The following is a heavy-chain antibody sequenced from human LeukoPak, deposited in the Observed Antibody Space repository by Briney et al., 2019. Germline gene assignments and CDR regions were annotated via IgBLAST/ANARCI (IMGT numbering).Heavy chain of an antibody. J-gene: IGHJ4*02. CDR1: RFPPRKYA. CDR2: ISGSGGSK. D-gene: IGHD3-3*02. Sequence: PGGSLRLSCVGSRFPPRKYAMSWVRQAPGKGLEWVSGISGSGGSKYYADSGRGRFTISRDNSKDTLFLQMSSLRADDTAKYYCAKEPEPFLEWHFDNWGQGTLVIVSS. CDR3: AKEPEPFLEWHFDN. V-gene: IGHV3-23*01.